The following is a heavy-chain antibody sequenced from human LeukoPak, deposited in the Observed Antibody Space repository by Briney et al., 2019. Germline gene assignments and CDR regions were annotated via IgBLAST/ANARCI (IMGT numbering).Heavy chain of an antibody. V-gene: IGHV1-2*02. CDR3: ARDWATVTPYDAFDI. D-gene: IGHD4-17*01. Sequence: ASVKVSCKASGYTFTGYYMHWVRQAPGQGLEWMGWINPNSGSTNYAQKFQGRVTMTRDTSISTAYMELSRLRSDDTAVYYCARDWATVTPYDAFDIWGQGTMVTVSS. CDR2: INPNSGST. CDR1: GYTFTGYY. J-gene: IGHJ3*02.